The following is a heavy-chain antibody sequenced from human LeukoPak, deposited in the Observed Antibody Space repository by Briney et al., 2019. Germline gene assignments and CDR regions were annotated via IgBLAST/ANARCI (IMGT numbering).Heavy chain of an antibody. Sequence: GGSPRLSCAASGFTFSSYAMHWVRQAPGKGLEWVAVISYDGSNKYYADSVKGRFTISRDNSKNTLYLQMNSLRAEDTAVYYCARDGSGDCSSTSCYVFYYFDYWGQGTLVTVSS. CDR2: ISYDGSNK. CDR3: ARDGSGDCSSTSCYVFYYFDY. J-gene: IGHJ4*02. CDR1: GFTFSSYA. D-gene: IGHD2-2*01. V-gene: IGHV3-30*04.